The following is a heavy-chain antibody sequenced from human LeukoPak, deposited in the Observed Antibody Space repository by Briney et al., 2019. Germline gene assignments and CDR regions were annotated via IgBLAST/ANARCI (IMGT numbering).Heavy chain of an antibody. Sequence: PGGSLRLSCAASGFTFSNYAMSWVRQAPGKGLEWVSGISGSGGSTDYADSVKGRFTISRDNSKNTLFLQMNSLRADDTAVYYCAKLNGGDYYYYGMDVWGQGTTVTVSS. CDR3: AKLNGGDYYYYGMDV. V-gene: IGHV3-23*01. CDR1: GFTFSNYA. D-gene: IGHD4-23*01. J-gene: IGHJ6*02. CDR2: ISGSGGST.